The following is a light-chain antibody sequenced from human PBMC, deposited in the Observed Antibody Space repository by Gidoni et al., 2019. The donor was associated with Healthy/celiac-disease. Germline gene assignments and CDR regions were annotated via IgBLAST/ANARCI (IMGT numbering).Light chain of an antibody. Sequence: DIVMPQSPDSLAVSLGERATINRKSSQSVLDSSNNKNYLAWYQQKPGQPPKLLIYWASTRESGVPDRFSGSGSGTDFTLTISSLQAEDVAVYYCQQYYSTPWTFGQGTKVEIK. CDR3: QQYYSTPWT. CDR2: WAS. V-gene: IGKV4-1*01. CDR1: QSVLDSSNNKNY. J-gene: IGKJ1*01.